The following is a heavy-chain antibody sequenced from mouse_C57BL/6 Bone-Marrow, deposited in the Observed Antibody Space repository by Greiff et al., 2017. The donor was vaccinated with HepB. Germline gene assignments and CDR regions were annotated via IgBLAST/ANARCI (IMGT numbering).Heavy chain of an antibody. J-gene: IGHJ2*01. D-gene: IGHD3-3*01. V-gene: IGHV1-55*01. Sequence: QVQLQQSGAELVKPGASVKMSCKASGYTFTSYWITWVKQRPGQGLEWIGDIYPGSGSTNYNEKFKSKVTLTVDTSASTAYMQLGSLTSEDSAVYYCARRGLGDYWGQGTTLTVSS. CDR1: GYTFTSYW. CDR2: IYPGSGST. CDR3: ARRGLGDY.